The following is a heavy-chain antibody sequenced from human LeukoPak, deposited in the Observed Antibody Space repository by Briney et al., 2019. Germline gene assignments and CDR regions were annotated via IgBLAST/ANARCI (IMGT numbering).Heavy chain of an antibody. Sequence: GGSLRLSCTASGFAFGSYAMAWVRQAPGKGLEGVAAIGSDYDRVHEDSVKGRFTISRDNSKSTLYLQMDNLRAEDTAVYFCAKSAGVATIYFDSWGQGALATVSS. J-gene: IGHJ4*02. CDR3: AKSAGVATIYFDS. CDR2: IGSDYDR. CDR1: GFAFGSYA. D-gene: IGHD3-3*01. V-gene: IGHV3-23*01.